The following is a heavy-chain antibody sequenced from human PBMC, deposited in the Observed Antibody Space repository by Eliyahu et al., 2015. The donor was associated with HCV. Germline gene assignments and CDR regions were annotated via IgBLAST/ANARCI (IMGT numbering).Heavy chain of an antibody. CDR2: IYWDDDK. V-gene: IGHV2-5*02. J-gene: IGHJ4*02. D-gene: IGHD5-24*01. CDR1: GXSLXTTGEG. CDR3: AHKAEIDFDY. Sequence: QITLKESGPPLVKPTPTLTLTSSFSGXSLXTTGEGVGXXRQSXGKALEWLALIYWDDDKXYSPXXKSRLTISKDTSNTQVVLTLTNMDPTDTGTYFCAHKAEIDFDYWGQGILVTVSS.